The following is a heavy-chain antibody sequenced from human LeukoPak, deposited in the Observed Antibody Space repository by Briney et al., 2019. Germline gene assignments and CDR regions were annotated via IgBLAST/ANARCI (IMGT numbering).Heavy chain of an antibody. CDR2: ISSRSYT. CDR1: GFSFSVYS. CDR3: AKAGWGWFGELLGDPYYFDY. Sequence: GGSLRLSCAASGFSFSVYSMNWVRQAPGKGLEWVSSISSRSYTDYADSVRGRFTISRDNAKNSLFLQMNSLRAEDTAVYYCAKAGWGWFGELLGDPYYFDYWGQGTLVTVSS. V-gene: IGHV3-21*04. J-gene: IGHJ4*02. D-gene: IGHD3-10*01.